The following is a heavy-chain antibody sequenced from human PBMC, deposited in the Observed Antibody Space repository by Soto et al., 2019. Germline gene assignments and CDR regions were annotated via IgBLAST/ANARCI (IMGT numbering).Heavy chain of an antibody. CDR3: AKDQGKYSSSWAPFDY. CDR2: ISYDGSNK. CDR1: GFTFSSYG. V-gene: IGHV3-30*18. Sequence: GGSLRLSCAASGFTFSSYGMHWVRQAPGKGLEWVAVISYDGSNKYYADSVKGRFTISRDNSKNTLYLQMNSLRAEDTAVYYCAKDQGKYSSSWAPFDYWGQGTLVTVSS. D-gene: IGHD6-13*01. J-gene: IGHJ4*02.